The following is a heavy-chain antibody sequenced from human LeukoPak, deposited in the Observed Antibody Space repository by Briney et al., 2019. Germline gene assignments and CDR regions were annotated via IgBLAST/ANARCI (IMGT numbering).Heavy chain of an antibody. V-gene: IGHV4-4*08. J-gene: IGHJ5*02. D-gene: IGHD2-15*01. CDR1: GDSISSYY. Sequence: SEALSLTCTVSGDSISSYYWSWVRQPPGKGLEWIGYIYFRGSTNYNPSLKSRVTIDTSKNQFSLKLSSVTAADTAVYYCARERWPHWFDPWGQGTLVTVSS. CDR2: IYFRGST. CDR3: ARERWPHWFDP.